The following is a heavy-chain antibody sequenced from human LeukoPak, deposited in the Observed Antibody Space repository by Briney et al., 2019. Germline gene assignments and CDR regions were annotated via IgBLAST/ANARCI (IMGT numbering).Heavy chain of an antibody. CDR1: GGSFSGYY. CDR3: ARVYSSSSYFDY. CDR2: INHSGST. Sequence: SETLSLTCAVYGGSFSGYYWSWIRQPPGKGLEWIGEINHSGSTDYNPSLKSRVTISVDTSKNQFSLKLSSVTAADTAVYYCARVYSSSSYFDYWGQGTLVTVSS. D-gene: IGHD6-13*01. V-gene: IGHV4-34*01. J-gene: IGHJ4*02.